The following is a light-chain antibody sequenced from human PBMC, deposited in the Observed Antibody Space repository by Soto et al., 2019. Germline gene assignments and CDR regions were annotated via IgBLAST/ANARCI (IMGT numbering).Light chain of an antibody. CDR1: QSVSSTF. CDR2: DAS. V-gene: IGKV3-20*01. CDR3: HYYGRSPPSLT. Sequence: DIVLTQSPGTLSSSPGERATLSCRASQSVSSTFLAWYQQEPGQAPRLLIYDASTRATGMTDRFSSSGSGTDFSLIISRLEREDFAVYSCHYYGRSPPSLTFGGGTKVEIK. J-gene: IGKJ4*01.